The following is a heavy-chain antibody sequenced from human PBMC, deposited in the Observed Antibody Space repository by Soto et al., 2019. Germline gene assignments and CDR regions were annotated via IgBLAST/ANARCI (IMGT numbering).Heavy chain of an antibody. CDR3: ARTIDSGSYFGAFDI. CDR1: GYPLTSYA. V-gene: IGHV1-3*01. D-gene: IGHD1-26*01. J-gene: IGHJ3*02. CDR2: INAGNGNT. Sequence: ASVKVSCKASGYPLTSYAMHWVRQAPGQRLEWMGWINAGNGNTKYSQKFQGRVTITRDTSASTAYMELSSLRSEDTAVYYCARTIDSGSYFGAFDIWGQGTMVTVSS.